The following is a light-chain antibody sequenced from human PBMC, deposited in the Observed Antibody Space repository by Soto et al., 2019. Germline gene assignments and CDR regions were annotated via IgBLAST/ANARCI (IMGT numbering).Light chain of an antibody. J-gene: IGKJ4*01. CDR3: QQYNTWPLT. CDR1: QSVYSN. Sequence: EIVITQSPATLSVSPGERATLSCRASQSVYSNLAWYQQKPGQAPRLLIYVASTRATGIPARFSGSGSGTEFILTISSLQSEDFAVYYCQQYNTWPLTFGGGTRVEIK. V-gene: IGKV3-15*01. CDR2: VAS.